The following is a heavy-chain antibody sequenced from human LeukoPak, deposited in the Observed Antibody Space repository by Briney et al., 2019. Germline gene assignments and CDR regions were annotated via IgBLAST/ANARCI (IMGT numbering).Heavy chain of an antibody. CDR3: ARDRYYYDSSGYYFFDY. V-gene: IGHV4-61*01. D-gene: IGHD3-22*01. CDR1: GGSVSSGSYY. Sequence: SETLSLTCTVSGGSVSSGSYYWSRIRQPPGKGLEWIGYIYYSGSTNYNPSLKSQVTISVDTSKNQFSLKLSSVTAADTAVYYCARDRYYYDSSGYYFFDYWGQGTLVTVSS. CDR2: IYYSGST. J-gene: IGHJ4*02.